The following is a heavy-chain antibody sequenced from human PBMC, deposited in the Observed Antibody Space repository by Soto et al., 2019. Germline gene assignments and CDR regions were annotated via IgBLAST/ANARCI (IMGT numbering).Heavy chain of an antibody. V-gene: IGHV1-69*01. CDR3: ARDGGSHSGGIDY. CDR2: IIPIFGTA. J-gene: IGHJ4*02. Sequence: QVQLVQSGAEVKKPGSSVKVSCKASGGTFSSYSINWVRQAPGQGLEWMGEIIPIFGTANYAQKFQGRVTITADESTSTAYMELSSLRAEDTAVYYCARDGGSHSGGIDYWGQGTLVTVSS. CDR1: GGTFSSYS. D-gene: IGHD1-26*01.